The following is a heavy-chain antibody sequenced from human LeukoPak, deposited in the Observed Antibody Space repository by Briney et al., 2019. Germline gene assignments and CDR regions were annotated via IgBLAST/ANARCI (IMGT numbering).Heavy chain of an antibody. J-gene: IGHJ3*02. CDR2: IYYSGST. Sequence: PSETLSLTCTVSGGSISSYYWGWIRQPPGKGLEWIGSIYYSGSTYYNPSLKSRVTISVDTSKNQFSLKLSSVTAADTAVYYCAGYCSGGSCYYAFDIWGQGTMVTVSS. V-gene: IGHV4-39*07. CDR3: AGYCSGGSCYYAFDI. CDR1: GGSISSYY. D-gene: IGHD2-15*01.